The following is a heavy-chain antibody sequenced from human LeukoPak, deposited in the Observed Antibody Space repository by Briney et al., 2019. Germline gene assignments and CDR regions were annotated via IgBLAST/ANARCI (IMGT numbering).Heavy chain of an antibody. CDR1: GGTFSSYT. CDR2: IIPILGIA. V-gene: IGHV1-69*02. J-gene: IGHJ5*02. D-gene: IGHD3-22*01. Sequence: SVRVSCKASGGTFSSYTISWVRQAPGQGLEWMGRIIPILGIANYAQKFQGRVTITADKSTSTAYMELSSLSSEDTAVYYCTYYYDSSGYYGGFDPWGQGTLVTVSS. CDR3: TYYYDSSGYYGGFDP.